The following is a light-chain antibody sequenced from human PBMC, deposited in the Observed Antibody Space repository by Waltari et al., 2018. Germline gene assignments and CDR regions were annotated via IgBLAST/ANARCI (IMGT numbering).Light chain of an antibody. J-gene: IGLJ6*01. CDR3: QSYDSSLSAHNV. CDR1: SSNIGPGSD. V-gene: IGLV1-40*01. CDR2: GDT. Sequence: SVLTQPPSVSGAPGQRVTISCTGSSSNIGPGSDVHWYQQLPGTAPKLLIYGDTNRPSGVPDRFSGAKSGTSASLAITGLQAEDEAAYYGQSYDSSLSAHNVFGSGTKVTVL.